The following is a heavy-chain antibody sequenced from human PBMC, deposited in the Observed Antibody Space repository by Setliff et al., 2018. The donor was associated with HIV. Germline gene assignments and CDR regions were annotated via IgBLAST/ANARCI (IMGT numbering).Heavy chain of an antibody. J-gene: IGHJ6*04. CDR2: IFYSGHT. Sequence: SETLSLTCTVSGGSITRSSYYWAWIRQPPGKGLEWIGNIFYSGHTYYSPSLKSRVTISVDTSKNQFTLKLSSVTAADTAVYYCATIDYYSVWGKGTTVTVSS. CDR3: ATIDYYSV. V-gene: IGHV4-39*01. D-gene: IGHD2-21*01. CDR1: GGSITRSSYY.